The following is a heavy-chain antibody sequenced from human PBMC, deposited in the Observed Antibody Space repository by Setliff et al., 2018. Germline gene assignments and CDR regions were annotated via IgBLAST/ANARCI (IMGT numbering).Heavy chain of an antibody. CDR3: VGRDFSGGDS. D-gene: IGHD6-25*01. J-gene: IGHJ5*01. V-gene: IGHV4-39*01. CDR1: GVSISANHY. Sequence: SETLSLTCTVSGVSISANHYWGWIRQPPGKGLEWIGSISYGGNTYYNPSLNSRVTISADTSKNQFSLSLFSVTAADTAVYYCVGRDFSGGDSWGHGTLVTVSS. CDR2: ISYGGNT.